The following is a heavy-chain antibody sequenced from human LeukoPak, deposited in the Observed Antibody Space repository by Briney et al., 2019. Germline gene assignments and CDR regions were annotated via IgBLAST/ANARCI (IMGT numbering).Heavy chain of an antibody. D-gene: IGHD3-3*01. V-gene: IGHV3-21*01. CDR1: GFTFSSYS. CDR3: ARGNLRFLEWLLLADY. J-gene: IGHJ4*02. CDR2: ISSSRSYI. Sequence: GGSLRLSCAASGFTFSSYSMNWVRQAPGKGLEWVSSISSSRSYIYYADSVKGRFAISRDNAKNSLYLQMNSLRAEDTAVYYCARGNLRFLEWLLLADYWGQGTLVTVSS.